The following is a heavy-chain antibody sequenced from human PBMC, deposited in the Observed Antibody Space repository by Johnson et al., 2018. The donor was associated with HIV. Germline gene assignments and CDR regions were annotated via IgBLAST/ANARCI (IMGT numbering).Heavy chain of an antibody. Sequence: VQLVESGGGLVQPGGSLRLSCAASGFTFSSYAMHWVRQAPGKGLEWVAVISYDGSNKYYADSVKGRFTISRDNAKNSLYLQMNILRSEDTAVYYCAKDRYIKGASTGFDIWGQGTMVTVSS. J-gene: IGHJ3*02. V-gene: IGHV3-30-3*01. CDR3: AKDRYIKGASTGFDI. CDR2: ISYDGSNK. CDR1: GFTFSSYA. D-gene: IGHD1-26*01.